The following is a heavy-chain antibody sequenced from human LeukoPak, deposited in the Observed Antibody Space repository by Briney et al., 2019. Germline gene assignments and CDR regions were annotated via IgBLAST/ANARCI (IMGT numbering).Heavy chain of an antibody. CDR3: ARGYCSGGSCYSGDAFDI. CDR1: GFTFSSYS. J-gene: IGHJ3*02. V-gene: IGHV3-48*01. Sequence: TGGSLRLSCAASGFTFSSYSMNWVRQALGMGLEWVSYISTSSSIIYYADSVKGRFTISRDNAKNSLYLQMNSLRADDTAVYYCARGYCSGGSCYSGDAFDIWGQGTMVTVSS. D-gene: IGHD2-15*01. CDR2: ISTSSSII.